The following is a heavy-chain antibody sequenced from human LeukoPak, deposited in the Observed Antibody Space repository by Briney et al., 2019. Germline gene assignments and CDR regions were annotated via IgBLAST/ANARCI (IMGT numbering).Heavy chain of an antibody. CDR1: GFTFRTFA. V-gene: IGHV3-23*01. D-gene: IGHD6-19*01. Sequence: GGSLRLSCAASGFTFRTFAMSWVAQAPGKGLGGCSAISGSSGSTYYADSVKGRFTISRDNSKNTLYLQMNSLRAEDTAVYYCASHSSGWYEEYFQHWGQGTLVTVSS. J-gene: IGHJ1*01. CDR2: ISGSSGST. CDR3: ASHSSGWYEEYFQH.